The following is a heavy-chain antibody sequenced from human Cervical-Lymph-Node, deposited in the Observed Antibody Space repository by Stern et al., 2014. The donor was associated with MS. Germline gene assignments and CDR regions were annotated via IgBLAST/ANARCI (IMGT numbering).Heavy chain of an antibody. J-gene: IGHJ4*02. CDR2: IWYDGSNP. Sequence: VQLVQSGGGVVQPGRSLRLSCAASGFSFSRYAMHWVRQAPGKGLEWVALIWYDGSNPYYADSVTGRFTISRDNFKNPLYLQMNSLRAEDTAVYYCASAYSSSHYYFDYWGQGTLVTASS. CDR1: GFSFSRYA. CDR3: ASAYSSSHYYFDY. V-gene: IGHV3-33*01. D-gene: IGHD6-13*01.